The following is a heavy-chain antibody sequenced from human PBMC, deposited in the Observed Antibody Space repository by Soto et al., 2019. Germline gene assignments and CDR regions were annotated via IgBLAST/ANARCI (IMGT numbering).Heavy chain of an antibody. J-gene: IGHJ5*02. CDR1: GFTFSSYS. CDR3: ARGPTPLA. CDR2: ISSSSTI. V-gene: IGHV3-48*01. Sequence: PGGSLRLSCAASGFTFSSYSMNWVRQAPGKGLEWVSYISSSSTIYYADSVKGRFTISRDNAKNSLYLQMNSLRSEDTAVYYCARGPTPLAWGQGTLVTVSS.